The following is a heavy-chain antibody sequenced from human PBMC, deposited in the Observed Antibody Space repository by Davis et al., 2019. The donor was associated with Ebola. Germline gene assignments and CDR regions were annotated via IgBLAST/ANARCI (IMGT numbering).Heavy chain of an antibody. V-gene: IGHV3-7*01. Sequence: GGSLRLSCSASGFTFDTYWMSWVRQAPGKGLEWVANIKQDGSEKYYVDSVKGRFTISRDNAKNSLYLQMNSLRDEDTAMYYCARDNWYKNDNWGQGTLVTVSS. CDR1: GFTFDTYW. D-gene: IGHD1/OR15-1a*01. J-gene: IGHJ4*02. CDR2: IKQDGSEK. CDR3: ARDNWYKNDN.